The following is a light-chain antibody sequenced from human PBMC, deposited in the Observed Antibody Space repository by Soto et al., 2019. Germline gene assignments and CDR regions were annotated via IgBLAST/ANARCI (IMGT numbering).Light chain of an antibody. Sequence: EIVLTPSPGTLSLSPGERATLSCRASQSVSSSYLAWYQQKPGQAPRLLIYGASSRATGIPDRFSGSGSGTDFTLTISRLEPEDFAVYYCQQYGRSPLTFAQGTKVDIK. CDR2: GAS. V-gene: IGKV3-20*01. CDR3: QQYGRSPLT. CDR1: QSVSSSY. J-gene: IGKJ1*01.